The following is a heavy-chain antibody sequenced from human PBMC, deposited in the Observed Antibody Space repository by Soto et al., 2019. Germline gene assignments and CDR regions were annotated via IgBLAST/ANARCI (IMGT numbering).Heavy chain of an antibody. Sequence: GASVKVSCKVSGYTLTELSMHWVRQAPGKGLEWMGGFDPEDGETIYAQKFQGRVTMTEDTSTDTAYMELSSLRSEDTAVYYCATVTQQLVGREYYYYYYGMDVWGQGTTVTVSS. CDR2: FDPEDGET. CDR1: GYTLTELS. D-gene: IGHD6-6*01. V-gene: IGHV1-24*01. J-gene: IGHJ6*02. CDR3: ATVTQQLVGREYYYYYYGMDV.